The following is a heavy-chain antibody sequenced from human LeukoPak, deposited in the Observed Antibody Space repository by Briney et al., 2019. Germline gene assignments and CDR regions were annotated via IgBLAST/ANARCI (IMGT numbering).Heavy chain of an antibody. CDR2: IYTSGST. J-gene: IGHJ4*02. CDR3: ARGTSGIAAAGTVDY. CDR1: GGSLSSYY. V-gene: IGHV4-4*07. Sequence: PSETLSLTCTVSGGSLSSYYWSWIRQPAGKGLEWIGRIYTSGSTNYNPPLKSRVTMSVDTSKNQFSLKLSSVTAADTAVYYCARGTSGIAAAGTVDYWGQGTLVTVSS. D-gene: IGHD6-13*01.